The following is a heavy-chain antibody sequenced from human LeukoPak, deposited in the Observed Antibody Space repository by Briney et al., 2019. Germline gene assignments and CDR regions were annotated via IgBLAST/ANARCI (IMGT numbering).Heavy chain of an antibody. Sequence: PSETLSLTCILYGGSSSGYYWGWIRQPPGKGLEWIGEINHSGSTNYNPSLKSRVTISVDTSKNQFSLKLSSVTAADTAVYYCARRGPPRTMLRGVKSGWFDPWGQGTLVTVSS. CDR1: GGSSSGYY. D-gene: IGHD3-10*01. V-gene: IGHV4-34*01. CDR3: ARRGPPRTMLRGVKSGWFDP. J-gene: IGHJ5*02. CDR2: INHSGST.